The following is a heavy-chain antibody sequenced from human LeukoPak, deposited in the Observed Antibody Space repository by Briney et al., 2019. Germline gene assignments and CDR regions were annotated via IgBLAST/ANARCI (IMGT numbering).Heavy chain of an antibody. Sequence: TGGSLRLSCAASGFTFSTYTMRWVRQAPGKGLEWVALISFDGSDTYSADSVKGRFTISRDNSKNTMYLQMNRLRPEDTAVYYCARDIGPIEVPGCSKDYWGQGTLVTVSS. J-gene: IGHJ4*02. V-gene: IGHV3-30*04. CDR1: GFTFSTYT. CDR2: ISFDGSDT. CDR3: ARDIGPIEVPGCSKDY. D-gene: IGHD4-11*01.